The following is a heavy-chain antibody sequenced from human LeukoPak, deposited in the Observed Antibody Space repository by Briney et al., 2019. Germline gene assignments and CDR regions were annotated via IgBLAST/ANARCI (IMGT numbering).Heavy chain of an antibody. J-gene: IGHJ5*02. Sequence: GGSLRLSCAASGFTFSDYYMSWIRQAPGKGLEWVSYISSSGSTIYYADSVKGRFTISRDNAKNSLYLQMNSLRAEDTAMYYCARYLGSGRNWLDPWGQGTLVTVSS. CDR3: ARYLGSGRNWLDP. D-gene: IGHD6-19*01. V-gene: IGHV3-11*04. CDR1: GFTFSDYY. CDR2: ISSSGSTI.